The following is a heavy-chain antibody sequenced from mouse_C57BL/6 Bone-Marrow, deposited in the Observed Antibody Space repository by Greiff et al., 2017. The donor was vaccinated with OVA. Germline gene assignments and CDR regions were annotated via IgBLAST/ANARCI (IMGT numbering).Heavy chain of an antibody. CDR2: ISYSGST. J-gene: IGHJ4*01. CDR1: GYSITSGYD. V-gene: IGHV3-1*01. Sequence: EVQLQESGPGMVKPSQSLSLTCTVTGYSITSGYDWHWIRHFPGNKLEWMGYISYSGSTNYNPSLKSRISVTHDTSKNNFFLKLNSVTTEDTATYYCAGSYDYDRLDYAIEYWGQGTSVTVSS. CDR3: AGSYDYDRLDYAIEY. D-gene: IGHD2-4*01.